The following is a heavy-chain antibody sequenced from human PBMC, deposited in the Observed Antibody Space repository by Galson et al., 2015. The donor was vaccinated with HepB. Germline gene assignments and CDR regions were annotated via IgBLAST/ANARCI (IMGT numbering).Heavy chain of an antibody. CDR1: GGSISSYY. Sequence: ETLSLTCTVSGGSISSYYWSWIRQPPGKGLEWIGYIYYSGSTNYNPSLKSRVTISVDTSKNQFSLKLSSVTAADTAVYYCASLVDTASYFDYWGQGTLVTVSS. V-gene: IGHV4-59*08. D-gene: IGHD5-18*01. CDR2: IYYSGST. CDR3: ASLVDTASYFDY. J-gene: IGHJ4*02.